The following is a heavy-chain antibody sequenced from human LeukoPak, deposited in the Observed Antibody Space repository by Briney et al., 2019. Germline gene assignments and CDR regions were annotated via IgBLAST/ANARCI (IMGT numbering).Heavy chain of an antibody. CDR2: VNSDGSAT. D-gene: IGHD2/OR15-2a*01. CDR3: TSFYETN. Sequence: GGSLRLSCAASGFIFTKYWMHWVRQAPGEGLVWVSHVNSDGSATSYADSVKGRFTISRDNAKNTVYLHMNSLRVEDTAVYYCTSFYETNWGQGTLVTVSS. J-gene: IGHJ4*02. V-gene: IGHV3-74*01. CDR1: GFIFTKYW.